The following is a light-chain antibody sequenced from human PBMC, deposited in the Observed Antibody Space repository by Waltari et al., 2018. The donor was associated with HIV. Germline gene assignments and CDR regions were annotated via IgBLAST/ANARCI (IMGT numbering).Light chain of an antibody. Sequence: QAVVTQEPSLTVSPGGTVTLTCDSSTVAVTSDHYPYWFQRTPGQAPRTRIYDTSTKPSWTPARFSGSLLVGKAALTLSGAQPEDEAEYYCLLSYGGARVFGGGTKLTVL. CDR2: DTS. CDR3: LLSYGGARV. CDR1: TVAVTSDHY. J-gene: IGLJ2*01. V-gene: IGLV7-46*01.